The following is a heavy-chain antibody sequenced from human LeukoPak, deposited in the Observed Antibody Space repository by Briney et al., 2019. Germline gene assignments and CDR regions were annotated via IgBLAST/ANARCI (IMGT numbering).Heavy chain of an antibody. J-gene: IGHJ4*02. CDR1: GGSISSTGYY. CDR3: ASRIAVSKFDY. Sequence: PSETLSLTCTVCGGSISSTGYYWGWIRQPPGKGLEWLGNIYYTGSTYYNPSLKSRVTISVDTSKNQFSLRLSSVTAADTAVYYCASRIAVSKFDYWGQGTLVTVSS. V-gene: IGHV4-39*07. CDR2: IYYTGST. D-gene: IGHD6-19*01.